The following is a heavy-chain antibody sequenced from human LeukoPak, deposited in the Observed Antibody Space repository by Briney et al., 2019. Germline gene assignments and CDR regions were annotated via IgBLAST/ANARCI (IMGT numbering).Heavy chain of an antibody. CDR3: ATSTIFLAHDAFDI. V-gene: IGHV4-59*08. Sequence: SETLSLTCTVSGGSISSYYWSWIRQPPGKGLEWMGYIYYSGSTNYNPSLKSRVTISVDTSKNQFSLKLSSVTAADTAVYYCATSTIFLAHDAFDIWGQGTMVTVSS. CDR2: IYYSGST. J-gene: IGHJ3*02. D-gene: IGHD3-9*01. CDR1: GGSISSYY.